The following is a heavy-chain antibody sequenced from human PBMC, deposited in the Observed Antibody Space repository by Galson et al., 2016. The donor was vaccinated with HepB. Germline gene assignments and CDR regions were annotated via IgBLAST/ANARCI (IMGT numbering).Heavy chain of an antibody. CDR2: INPSSGGA. V-gene: IGHV1-2*02. Sequence: SVKVSCKASGYTLTGYYIYWVRQAPGQGLEWMGRINPSSGGAKYAQKFQGRVTMTRDTSVSTAYMELSRLSSDDTAVYYCARDYGDYADYWGQGTLVTVSS. CDR1: GYTLTGYY. J-gene: IGHJ4*02. D-gene: IGHD4-17*01. CDR3: ARDYGDYADY.